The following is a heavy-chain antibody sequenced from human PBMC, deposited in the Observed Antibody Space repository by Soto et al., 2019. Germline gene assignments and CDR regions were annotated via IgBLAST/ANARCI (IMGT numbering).Heavy chain of an antibody. CDR3: ARDVANSGLLDY. CDR1: GFTFSSYS. J-gene: IGHJ4*02. D-gene: IGHD3-10*01. CDR2: ISSSSSYI. V-gene: IGHV3-21*01. Sequence: PGGSLRLSCAASGFTFSSYSMNWVRQAPGKGLEWVSSISSSSSYICYADSVRGRFTISRDNAKNSLYLQMNSLRAEDTAVYYCARDVANSGLLDYWGQGTLVTVSS.